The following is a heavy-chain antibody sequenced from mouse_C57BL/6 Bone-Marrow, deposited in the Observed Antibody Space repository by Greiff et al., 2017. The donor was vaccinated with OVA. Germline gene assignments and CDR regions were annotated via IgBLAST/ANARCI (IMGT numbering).Heavy chain of an antibody. D-gene: IGHD4-1*01. V-gene: IGHV1-80*01. CDR3: ARGKDWVAWFAD. Sequence: VQLQESGAELVKPGASVKISCKASGYAFSSYWMNWVKQRPGKGLEWIGQIYPGDGDTNYNGKFKGKATLTADKSSSTAYMQLSSLTSEDSAVYFCARGKDWVAWFADWGQGTLVTVSA. CDR2: IYPGDGDT. CDR1: GYAFSSYW. J-gene: IGHJ3*01.